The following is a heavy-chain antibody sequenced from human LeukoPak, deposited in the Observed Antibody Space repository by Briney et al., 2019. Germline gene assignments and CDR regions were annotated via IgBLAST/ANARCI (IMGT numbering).Heavy chain of an antibody. CDR3: ARVPRGPDYYGSGSSGLYYYMDV. CDR1: GGSVSSGGSY. V-gene: IGHV4-39*01. D-gene: IGHD3-10*01. J-gene: IGHJ6*03. Sequence: NSSETLSLTCTVSGGSVSSGGSYWTWIRQPPGKGLEWIGSIYYSGSTYYNPSLKSRVTISVDTSKNQFSLKLSSVTAADTAVYYCARVPRGPDYYGSGSSGLYYYMDVWGKGTTVTVSS. CDR2: IYYSGST.